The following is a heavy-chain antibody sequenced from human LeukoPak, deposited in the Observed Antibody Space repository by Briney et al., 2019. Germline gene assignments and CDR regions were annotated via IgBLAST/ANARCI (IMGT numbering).Heavy chain of an antibody. V-gene: IGHV4-59*08. D-gene: IGHD3-10*01. Sequence: SETLSLTCTVSGGSISSYYWSWIRQPPGKGLEWIGYIYYSGSTNYNPSLKSRVTISVDTSKNQFSLKLSSVTAADTAVYYCANAYGSGSYNNFDYWGQGTLVTVSS. CDR1: GGSISSYY. CDR3: ANAYGSGSYNNFDY. J-gene: IGHJ4*02. CDR2: IYYSGST.